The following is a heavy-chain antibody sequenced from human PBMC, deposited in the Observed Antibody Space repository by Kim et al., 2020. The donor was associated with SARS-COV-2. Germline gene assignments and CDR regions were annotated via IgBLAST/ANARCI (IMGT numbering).Heavy chain of an antibody. CDR3: AISDGYENAYFNY. J-gene: IGHJ4*02. Sequence: SVKVSCKASGGTFSSHAVSWVRQAPGQGLEWLGGIIPIFNIAKYGQNFQGGVTITADESTNTAYLELSGLRSEDTAMYFCAISDGYENAYFNYWGQGTLVTVSS. CDR2: IIPIFNIA. CDR1: GGTFSSHA. V-gene: IGHV1-69*13. D-gene: IGHD5-12*01.